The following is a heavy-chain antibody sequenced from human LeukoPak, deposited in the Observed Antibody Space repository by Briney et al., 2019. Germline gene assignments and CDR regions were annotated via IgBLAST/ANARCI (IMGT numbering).Heavy chain of an antibody. CDR2: XXYSGST. CDR3: ARDPGYYYDSSGLPGAFDI. D-gene: IGHD3-22*01. Sequence: PSETLSLTCTVSGGSIXSGGYYWSWIRQHXXXGLEXXXXXXYSGSTYYNPSLKSRVTISVDTSKNQFSLKLSSVTAADTAVYYCARDPGYYYDSSGLPGAFDIWGQGTVVTVSS. CDR1: GGSIXSGGYY. V-gene: IGHV4-31*03. J-gene: IGHJ3*02.